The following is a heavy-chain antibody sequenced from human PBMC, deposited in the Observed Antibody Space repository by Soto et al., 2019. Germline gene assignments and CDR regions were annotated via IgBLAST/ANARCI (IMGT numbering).Heavy chain of an antibody. V-gene: IGHV4-31*03. J-gene: IGHJ6*02. D-gene: IGHD3-3*01. CDR2: IYYSGST. CDR3: ARDRLRANYDFWTGPSLGYGMDV. CDR1: GGSISSGGYY. Sequence: KASETLSLTCTVSGGSISSGGYYWSWIRQHPGKGLEWIGYIYYSGSTYYNPSLKSRVTISVDTSKNQFSLKLSSVTAADTAVYYCARDRLRANYDFWTGPSLGYGMDVWGQGTTVTVSS.